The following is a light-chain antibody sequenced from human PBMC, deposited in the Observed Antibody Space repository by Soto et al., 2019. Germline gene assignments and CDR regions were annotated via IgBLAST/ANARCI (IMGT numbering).Light chain of an antibody. J-gene: IGKJ1*01. V-gene: IGKV3-15*01. CDR1: QSVNTD. Sequence: ETVTTQSPATLSLSPGERATLSCRASQSVNTDLAWYQKKPGQAPRLLIYRASTRATGVPARFSGGGSGTEFTLTISSLQSEDFAVYFCEQNDNGPRTFGQGTKVDI. CDR2: RAS. CDR3: EQNDNGPRT.